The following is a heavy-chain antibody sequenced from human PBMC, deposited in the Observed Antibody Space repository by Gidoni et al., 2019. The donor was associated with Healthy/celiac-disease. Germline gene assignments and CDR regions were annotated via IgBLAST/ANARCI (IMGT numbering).Heavy chain of an antibody. V-gene: IGHV4-34*01. CDR2: INHSGST. D-gene: IGHD3-16*01. Sequence: QVQLQQWGAGLLKPSETLSLTCAVYGGSFSGYYWSWIRQPPGKGLEWIGEINHSGSTNYNPSLKSRVTISVDTSKNQFSLKLSSVTAADTAVYYCARGSRLRALDIWGQGTMVTVSS. J-gene: IGHJ3*02. CDR3: ARGSRLRALDI. CDR1: GGSFSGYY.